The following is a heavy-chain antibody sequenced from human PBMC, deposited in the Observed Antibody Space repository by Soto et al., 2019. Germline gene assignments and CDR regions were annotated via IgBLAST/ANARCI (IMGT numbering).Heavy chain of an antibody. Sequence: EVQLLESGGGLAQPGGSLRLSCAASGFTFSSYAMSWVRQVPGKGLEWVSGVSDSGGSTYYADSVKGRFTISRDNSKNTLYLQMNSLRAEDTAIYNCAKDSLGGGLHLGPQNYYGLDVWGQGTTVTVSS. J-gene: IGHJ6*02. CDR1: GFTFSSYA. CDR2: VSDSGGST. D-gene: IGHD3-16*01. CDR3: AKDSLGGGLHLGPQNYYGLDV. V-gene: IGHV3-23*01.